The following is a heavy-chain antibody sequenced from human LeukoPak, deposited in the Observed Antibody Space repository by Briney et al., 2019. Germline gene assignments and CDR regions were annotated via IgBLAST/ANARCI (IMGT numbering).Heavy chain of an antibody. CDR2: ISSSSSYI. V-gene: IGHV3-21*01. CDR3: ARVYPHSSGYYRLDY. Sequence: PGGSLRLSCAASGFTFSSYSMNWVRQAPGKGLEWVSSISSSSSYIYYAGSVKGRFTISRDNAKNSLYLQMNSLRAEDTAVYYCARVYPHSSGYYRLDYWGQGTLVTVSS. J-gene: IGHJ4*02. CDR1: GFTFSSYS. D-gene: IGHD3-22*01.